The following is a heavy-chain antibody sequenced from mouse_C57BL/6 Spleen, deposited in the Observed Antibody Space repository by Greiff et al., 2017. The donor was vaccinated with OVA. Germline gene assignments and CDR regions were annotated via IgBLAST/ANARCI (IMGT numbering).Heavy chain of an antibody. Sequence: EVQLQQSGPELVKPGASVKISCKASGYTFTDYYMNWVKQSHGKSLEWIGDINPNNGGTSYNQKFKGKATLTVDKSSSTAYMELRSLTSEDSAVYYCAIQLYYAMDYWGQGTSVTVSS. CDR1: GYTFTDYY. D-gene: IGHD3-1*01. V-gene: IGHV1-26*01. J-gene: IGHJ4*01. CDR3: AIQLYYAMDY. CDR2: INPNNGGT.